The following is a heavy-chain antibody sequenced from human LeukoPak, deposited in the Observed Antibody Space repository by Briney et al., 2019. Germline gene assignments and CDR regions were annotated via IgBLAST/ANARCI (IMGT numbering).Heavy chain of an antibody. CDR1: GFTFSSYG. J-gene: IGHJ3*02. Sequence: GGSLRLSCAASGFTFSSYGMHWVRQAPGKGLEWVAFIRYDGSNKYYADSVKGRFTISRDNAKNSLYLQMNSLRAEDTAVYYCARDRVVTARVGWDAFDIWGQGTMVTVSS. V-gene: IGHV3-30*02. CDR3: ARDRVVTARVGWDAFDI. CDR2: IRYDGSNK. D-gene: IGHD2-21*02.